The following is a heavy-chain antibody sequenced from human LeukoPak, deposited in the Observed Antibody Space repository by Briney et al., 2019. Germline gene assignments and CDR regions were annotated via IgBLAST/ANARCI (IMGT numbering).Heavy chain of an antibody. V-gene: IGHV3-73*01. CDR2: IRSKANSYAT. CDR3: TSPPASGV. Sequence: PGGSLRLSCAAPGFTFSGSAMHWVRPASGKGLEWVGRIRSKANSYATAYAALVKGRFTISRDDSKNTAYLQMNSLKTEDTAVYYCTSPPASGVWGQGTLVTVSS. D-gene: IGHD2-15*01. J-gene: IGHJ4*02. CDR1: GFTFSGSA.